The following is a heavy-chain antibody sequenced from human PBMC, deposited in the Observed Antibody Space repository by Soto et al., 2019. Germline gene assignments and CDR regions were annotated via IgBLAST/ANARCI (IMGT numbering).Heavy chain of an antibody. V-gene: IGHV4-30-4*01. D-gene: IGHD3-22*01. CDR2: IYYSGST. J-gene: IGHJ5*02. Sequence: PSETLSLTCTVSGGSISSGDYYWSWIRQPPGKGLEWIGYIYYSGSTYYNPSLESRVTISVDTSKNQFSLKLSSVTAADTAVYYCASSYYDSTGFAVDPCGQGPLVTVSS. CDR3: ASSYYDSTGFAVDP. CDR1: GGSISSGDYY.